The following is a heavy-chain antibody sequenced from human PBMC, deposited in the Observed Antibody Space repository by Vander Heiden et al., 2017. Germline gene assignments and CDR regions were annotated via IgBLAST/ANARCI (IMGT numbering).Heavy chain of an antibody. V-gene: IGHV1-18*04. J-gene: IGHJ3*02. CDR1: GYTFTSYG. CDR3: ARDLHAPRDYDSSGYYLPDAFDI. D-gene: IGHD3-22*01. CDR2: ISAYNGNT. Sequence: QVQLVQSGAEVKQPGASVKVSCKASGYTFTSYGISWVREAPGQGLEWMGWISAYNGNTNYAQKRQGRATMTTDTSTSTAYMELRSLRSDDTAVYYCARDLHAPRDYDSSGYYLPDAFDIWGQGTMVTVSS.